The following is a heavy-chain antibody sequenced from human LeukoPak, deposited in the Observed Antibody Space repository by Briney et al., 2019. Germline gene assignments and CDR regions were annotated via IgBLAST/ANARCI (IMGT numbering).Heavy chain of an antibody. V-gene: IGHV1-46*01. J-gene: IGHJ4*02. Sequence: ASVKVSCKASGYTFTSYYMHWVRQAPGQGLEWMGIINPSGGSTSYAQKFQGRVTMTRDTSTSTVYMELSSLRSEDTAMYYCARGGRITMIVVVPTSFDYWDQGTLVTVSS. CDR1: GYTFTSYY. CDR2: INPSGGST. CDR3: ARGGRITMIVVVPTSFDY. D-gene: IGHD3-22*01.